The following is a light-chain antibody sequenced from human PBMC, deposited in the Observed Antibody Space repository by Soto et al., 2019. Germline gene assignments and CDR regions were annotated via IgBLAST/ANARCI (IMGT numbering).Light chain of an antibody. Sequence: QSALTQPPSASGTPGQGVIISCSGSSSNIGSNYVYWHQHLPGTAPKLLIFNNNQRPSGVPDRFSASKSGTSASLAIRGLRSEDEGDYYCATWDAGLSGYVFGSGTKVTAL. J-gene: IGLJ1*01. CDR3: ATWDAGLSGYV. CDR1: SSNIGSNY. V-gene: IGLV1-47*02. CDR2: NNN.